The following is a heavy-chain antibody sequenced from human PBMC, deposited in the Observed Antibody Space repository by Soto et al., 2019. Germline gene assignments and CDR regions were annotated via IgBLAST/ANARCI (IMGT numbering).Heavy chain of an antibody. D-gene: IGHD1-26*01. CDR2: ISSSGSTI. CDR1: GFTFSSYE. V-gene: IGHV3-48*03. Sequence: GGSLRLSCAASGFTFSSYEMNWVRQAPGKGLEWVSYISSSGSTIYYADSVKGRFTISRDNAKNSLYLQMNSLRAEDTAVYYCARDFPQVGATAFDIWGQGTMVTVSS. CDR3: ARDFPQVGATAFDI. J-gene: IGHJ3*02.